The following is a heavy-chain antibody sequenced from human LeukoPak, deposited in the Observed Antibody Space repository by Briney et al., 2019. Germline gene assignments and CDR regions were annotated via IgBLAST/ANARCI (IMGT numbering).Heavy chain of an antibody. J-gene: IGHJ5*02. D-gene: IGHD5-12*01. CDR3: ARGQWLRLTSRFDP. V-gene: IGHV1-69*13. CDR1: GGTFSSYA. Sequence: SVKVSCKASGGTFSSYAISWVRQAPGQGLEWMGGIIPIFGTANYAQKFQGRVTITADESTSIAYMELSSLRSEDTAVYYCARGQWLRLTSRFDPWGQGTLVTVSS. CDR2: IIPIFGTA.